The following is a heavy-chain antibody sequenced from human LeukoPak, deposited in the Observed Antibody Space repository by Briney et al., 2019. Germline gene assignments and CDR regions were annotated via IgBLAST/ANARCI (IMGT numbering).Heavy chain of an antibody. D-gene: IGHD3-10*01. V-gene: IGHV4-34*01. J-gene: IGHJ5*02. CDR1: GGSFSGYY. Sequence: PSETLSLTCAVYGGSFSGYYWSWIRQPPGKGLEWIGEINHSGSTNYNPSLKSRVTISVDTSKNQFSLKLSSVTAADTAVYYCAGGASRLLWFGELFMCSAPGGQETLVPVSS. CDR2: INHSGST. CDR3: AGGASRLLWFGELFMCSAP.